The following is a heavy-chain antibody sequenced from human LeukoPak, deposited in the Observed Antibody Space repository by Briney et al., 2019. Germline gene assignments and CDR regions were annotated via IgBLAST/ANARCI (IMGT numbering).Heavy chain of an antibody. V-gene: IGHV3-30-3*01. Sequence: GRSLRLSCAAPGFTFSSYAMHWVRQAPGKGLEWVAVISYDGSNKYYADSVKGRFTISRDNSKNTLYLQMNSLRAEDTAVYYCARDQFGGQLALLDYWGQGTLVTVSS. J-gene: IGHJ4*02. CDR2: ISYDGSNK. D-gene: IGHD6-6*01. CDR3: ARDQFGGQLALLDY. CDR1: GFTFSSYA.